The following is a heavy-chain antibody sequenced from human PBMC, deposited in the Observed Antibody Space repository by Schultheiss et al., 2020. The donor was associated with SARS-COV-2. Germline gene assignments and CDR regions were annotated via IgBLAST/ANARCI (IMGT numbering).Heavy chain of an antibody. J-gene: IGHJ4*02. CDR3: ARERVGSSGWYFDY. CDR2: IDPRGGT. V-gene: IGHV4-34*01. CDR1: GGSFSDYR. D-gene: IGHD6-19*01. Sequence: SETLSLTCAVSGGSFSDYRWNWVRQTPGKVEWLGEIDPRGGTSYNPSLKSRVTISVDTSKNQFSLKLSSVTAADTAVYYCARERVGSSGWYFDYWGQGTLVTVSS.